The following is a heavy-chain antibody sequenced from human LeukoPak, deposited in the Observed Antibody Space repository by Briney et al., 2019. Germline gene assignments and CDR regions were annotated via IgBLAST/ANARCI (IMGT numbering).Heavy chain of an antibody. V-gene: IGHV3-9*01. J-gene: IGHJ4*02. Sequence: GGSLRLSCAASGFTFDDYAMPWVRQAPGKGLEWVSGISWNSGSIGYADSVKGRFTISRDNAKNSLYLQMNSLRAEDTALYYCAREANYYDSSGYLDYWGQGTLVTVSS. D-gene: IGHD3-22*01. CDR3: AREANYYDSSGYLDY. CDR1: GFTFDDYA. CDR2: ISWNSGSI.